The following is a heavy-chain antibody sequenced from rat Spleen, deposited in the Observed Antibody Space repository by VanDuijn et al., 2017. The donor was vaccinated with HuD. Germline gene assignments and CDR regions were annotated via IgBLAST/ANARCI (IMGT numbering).Heavy chain of an antibody. J-gene: IGHJ2*01. CDR2: ISTGGGNT. CDR1: GFTFSNYD. V-gene: IGHV5-27*01. D-gene: IGHD5-1*01. Sequence: EVQLVESGGGLVQPGSPLKLSCAASGFTFSNYDMAWVRQAPTKGLEWVAYISTGGGNTYYRDSVKGRFTISIDNAKSTLYLQLNSLRSEDTATYYCTRDQGWERGDYWGQGVMVTVSS. CDR3: TRDQGWERGDY.